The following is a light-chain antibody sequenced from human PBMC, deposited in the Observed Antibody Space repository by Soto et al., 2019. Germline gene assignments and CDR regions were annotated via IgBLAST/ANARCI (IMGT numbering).Light chain of an antibody. V-gene: IGLV1-51*02. CDR2: ENN. CDR1: SSNIGNNY. Sequence: QSVLTQPPSVSAAPGQKVTISGSGSSSNIGNNYVSWYQQLPGTAPKLLIYENNKRPSGIPDRFSGSKSGTSATLGITGLQTGDEAEYYCGTWDSSLSAGVFGGGTKLTVL. J-gene: IGLJ2*01. CDR3: GTWDSSLSAGV.